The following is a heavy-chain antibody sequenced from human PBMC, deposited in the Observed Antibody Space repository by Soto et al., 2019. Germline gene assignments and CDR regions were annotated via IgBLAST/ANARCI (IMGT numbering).Heavy chain of an antibody. CDR3: AKELASAYSPLDD. D-gene: IGHD2-15*01. CDR1: GFIFTDYA. CDR2: ISGSGGST. Sequence: GPSLRLSCAASGFIFTDYAMTWVRQAPGKGLEWVSTISGSGGSTYYAASVKGRFTISSDTSKNTVFLQMNSLRAEDTAVYYCAKELASAYSPLDDWGQGTLLTASS. J-gene: IGHJ4*02. V-gene: IGHV3-23*01.